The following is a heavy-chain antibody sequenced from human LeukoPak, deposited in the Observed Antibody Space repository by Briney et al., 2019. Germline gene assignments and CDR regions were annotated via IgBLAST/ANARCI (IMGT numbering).Heavy chain of an antibody. CDR3: AKDQRFALSNYDY. CDR2: INSDGINT. J-gene: IGHJ4*02. Sequence: GGSLRLSCAASGFTFSNYWMHWVRQAPGKGLVWVSRINSDGINTSYADSVKGRFTISRDNAKNTLNLQMTSLRAEDTAVYYCAKDQRFALSNYDYWGQGTLVTVSS. CDR1: GFTFSNYW. D-gene: IGHD2/OR15-2a*01. V-gene: IGHV3-74*01.